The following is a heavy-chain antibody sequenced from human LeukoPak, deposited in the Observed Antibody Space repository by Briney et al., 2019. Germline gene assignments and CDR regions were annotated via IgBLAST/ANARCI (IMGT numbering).Heavy chain of an antibody. CDR3: AKDSTVSPFYYYYMDV. CDR2: ISWNSGSI. Sequence: GRSLRLSCAASGSTFDDYAMHWVRQAPGKGLEWVSGISWNSGSIGYADSVKGRFTISRDNAKNSLYLQMNSLRAEDTALYYCAKDSTVSPFYYYYMDVWGKGTTVTVSS. D-gene: IGHD4-17*01. J-gene: IGHJ6*03. CDR1: GSTFDDYA. V-gene: IGHV3-9*01.